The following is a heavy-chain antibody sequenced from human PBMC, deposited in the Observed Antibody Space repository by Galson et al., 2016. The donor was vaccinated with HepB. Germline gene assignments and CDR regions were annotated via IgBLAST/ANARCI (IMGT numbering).Heavy chain of an antibody. J-gene: IGHJ2*01. V-gene: IGHV3-53*04. CDR1: GFTVSSNY. Sequence: SLRLSCAASGFTVSSNYMCWVRQAPGKGLEWVPVLYSGGITYYADSVECRFTISRHNSKNTLYLQMNSLRVEDTAVYYCARGRDYLGTYWYFDLWGRGTLVTVSS. D-gene: IGHD4-11*01. CDR3: ARGRDYLGTYWYFDL. CDR2: LYSGGIT.